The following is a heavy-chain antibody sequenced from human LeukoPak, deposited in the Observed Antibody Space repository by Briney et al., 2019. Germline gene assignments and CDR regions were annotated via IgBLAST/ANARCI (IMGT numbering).Heavy chain of an antibody. Sequence: SETLSLTCTVSGGSVSSGTYYWSWIRQPPGKGLEWNGYMSYSGSTNHNPSLKSRVTISVDTSRNQISLKLSSVTAADTAVYYCASSYSYGAGHSIDYWGQGTLVTVSS. CDR2: MSYSGST. CDR3: ASSYSYGAGHSIDY. CDR1: GGSVSSGTYY. D-gene: IGHD5-18*01. V-gene: IGHV4-61*01. J-gene: IGHJ4*02.